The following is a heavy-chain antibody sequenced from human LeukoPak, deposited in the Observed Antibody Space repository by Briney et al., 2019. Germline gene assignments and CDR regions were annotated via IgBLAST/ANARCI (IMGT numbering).Heavy chain of an antibody. CDR1: GGPISSSNYY. D-gene: IGHD3-9*01. CDR3: ALRYFDRDY. Sequence: SETLSLTCTVSGGPISSSNYYWVRIPQPPGKGLEWVGSIYYSGSTYYNPSLKSRVTISVDTSKNQFSLKLSSVTAADTAVYYCALRYFDRDYWGQGTLVTVSS. J-gene: IGHJ4*02. CDR2: IYYSGST. V-gene: IGHV4-39*01.